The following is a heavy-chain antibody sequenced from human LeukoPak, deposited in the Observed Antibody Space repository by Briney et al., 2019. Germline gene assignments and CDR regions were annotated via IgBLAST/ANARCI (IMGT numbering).Heavy chain of an antibody. V-gene: IGHV3-33*01. CDR3: ARVSRPNSYGYNPLDY. D-gene: IGHD5-18*01. J-gene: IGHJ4*02. CDR1: GFTFSSYG. CDR2: IWYDGSNK. Sequence: PGGSLRLSCAASGFTFSSYGMHWVRQAPGKGLEWVAVIWYDGSNKYYADSVKGRFTISRDNSKNTLYLQMNSLRAEDTAVYYCARVSRPNSYGYNPLDYWGQGTLVTVSS.